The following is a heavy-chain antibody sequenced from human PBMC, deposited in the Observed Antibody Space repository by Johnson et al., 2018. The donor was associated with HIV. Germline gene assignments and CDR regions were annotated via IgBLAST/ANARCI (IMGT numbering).Heavy chain of an antibody. CDR1: GFTVSNKY. CDR3: VKDRNYGSYLLFFDV. V-gene: IGHV3-9*01. D-gene: IGHD3-16*01. Sequence: VQLVESGGGLVQPGGSLRLSCAASGFTVSNKYMHWVRQVPGKGLEWVAGIGWNGLTLGYVDSVKGRFTISRNAATNSLYLRMDSLRTEDTAFYYCVKDRNYGSYLLFFDVWGQGTMVTVSS. J-gene: IGHJ3*01. CDR2: IGWNGLTL.